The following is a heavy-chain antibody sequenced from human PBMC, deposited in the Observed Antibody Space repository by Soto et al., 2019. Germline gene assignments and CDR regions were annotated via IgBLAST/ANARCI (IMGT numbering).Heavy chain of an antibody. D-gene: IGHD6-19*01. CDR2: IYHSGRT. CDR1: GGSISSGGYS. Sequence: QLQLQESGSGLVKPSQTLSLTCAVSGGSISSGGYSWSWIRQPPGKGLEWIGYIYHSGRTYYNPSLKGRVTISVDGSTNQFPLKLSSVTAADTAVYYWARAGGLGAVAVDYWGQGTLVTVSS. CDR3: ARAGGLGAVAVDY. V-gene: IGHV4-30-2*01. J-gene: IGHJ4*02.